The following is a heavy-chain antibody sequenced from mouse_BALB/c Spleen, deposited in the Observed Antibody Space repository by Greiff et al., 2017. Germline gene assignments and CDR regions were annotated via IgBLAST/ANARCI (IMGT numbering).Heavy chain of an antibody. CDR2: VNSGSGGT. J-gene: IGHJ3*01. D-gene: IGHD1-1*01. CDR3: ETLTTVGSSAWFAY. Sequence: VQLQQSGAELVRPGTSVKVSCTASGFAFTNFLIEWVKQRPGQGLEWIGVVNSGSGGTNYNEKFKGKVTLTADKSSSTAYMQLSSLTSDDSAVYFSETLTTVGSSAWFAYWGQGTLVTVSA. CDR1: GFAFTNFL. V-gene: IGHV1-54*01.